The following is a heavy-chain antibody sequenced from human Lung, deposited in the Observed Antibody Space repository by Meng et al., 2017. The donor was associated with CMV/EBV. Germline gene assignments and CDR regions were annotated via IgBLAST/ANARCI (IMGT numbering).Heavy chain of an antibody. CDR1: GFTFSSYA. CDR3: ATDGGAAAGTTPRGP. J-gene: IGHJ5*02. Sequence: GGSLRLXCAASGFTFSSYAMHWVRQAPGKGLEWVAVISYDGSNKYYADSVKGRFTISRDNSKNTLYLQMNSLRAEDTAVYYCATDGGAAAGTTPRGPRGQGTXVTVSS. V-gene: IGHV3-30*04. D-gene: IGHD6-13*01. CDR2: ISYDGSNK.